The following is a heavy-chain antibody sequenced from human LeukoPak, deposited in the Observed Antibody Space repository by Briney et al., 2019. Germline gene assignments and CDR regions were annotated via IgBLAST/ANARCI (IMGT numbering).Heavy chain of an antibody. CDR3: ARRKGPVSWGVVNWFDP. Sequence: SGPTLVNPTQTLTLTCTYSGLSLTSSGEGVVWIGQPPGKALEWLAFIYWDDDKNYNPSLRRRLTVAKDTSRSQVILTMTNMDPADTATYYCARRKGPVSWGVVNWFDPWGQGIQVTVSS. CDR1: GLSLTSSGEG. D-gene: IGHD3-10*01. CDR2: IYWDDDK. J-gene: IGHJ5*02. V-gene: IGHV2-5*02.